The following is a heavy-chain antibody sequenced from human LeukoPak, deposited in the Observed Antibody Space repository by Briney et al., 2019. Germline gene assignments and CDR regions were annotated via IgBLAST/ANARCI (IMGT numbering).Heavy chain of an antibody. Sequence: GGSLRLSCAASGFTFSSYSMNWVRQAPGKGLEWVSSISSSSSYIYYADSVKGRFTISRDNAKNSLYLQMNSLRAEDTAVYYCAKSAHYYDSSGYYLWGQGTLVTVSS. CDR3: AKSAHYYDSSGYYL. J-gene: IGHJ5*02. CDR2: ISSSSSYI. D-gene: IGHD3-22*01. CDR1: GFTFSSYS. V-gene: IGHV3-21*04.